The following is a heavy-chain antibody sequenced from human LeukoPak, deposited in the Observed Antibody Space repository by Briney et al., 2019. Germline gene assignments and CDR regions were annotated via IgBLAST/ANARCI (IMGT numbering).Heavy chain of an antibody. V-gene: IGHV1-2*06. J-gene: IGHJ4*02. CDR2: FNPNSGGT. CDR1: GYTFTCYY. D-gene: IGHD1-26*01. CDR3: ARELGFDY. Sequence: GASVTVSFTASGYTFTCYYMHWVRQAPGQGLEWMGRFNPNSGGTNYSQKFHGRVTITSYTSIGTASLELSRLRSDDTAVYYCARELGFDYWGQGTLVTVS.